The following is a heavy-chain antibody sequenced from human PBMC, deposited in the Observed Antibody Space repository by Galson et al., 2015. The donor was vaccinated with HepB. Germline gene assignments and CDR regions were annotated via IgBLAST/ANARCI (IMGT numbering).Heavy chain of an antibody. CDR3: ASGRLAYCGGDCYFQH. Sequence: SLRLSCAASGFTFSDYYMSWIRQAPGKGLEWVSYISSSSSYTNYADSVKGRFTISRDNAKNSLYLQMNSLRAEDTAVYYCASGRLAYCGGDCYFQHWGQGTLVTVSS. V-gene: IGHV3-11*03. CDR1: GFTFSDYY. D-gene: IGHD2-21*02. J-gene: IGHJ1*01. CDR2: ISSSSSYT.